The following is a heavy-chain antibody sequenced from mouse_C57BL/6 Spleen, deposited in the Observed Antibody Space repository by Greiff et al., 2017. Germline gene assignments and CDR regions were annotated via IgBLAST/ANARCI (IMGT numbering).Heavy chain of an antibody. CDR1: RFTFSDAW. J-gene: IGHJ1*03. D-gene: IGHD2-5*01. CDR3: TRIPAYYSNPYWYFDV. V-gene: IGHV6-6*01. Sequence: EVKVEESGGGLVQPGGSMKLSCAASRFTFSDAWMDWVRQSPEKGLEWVAEIRNKANNHATYYAESVKGRFTISRDDSKSSVYLQMNSLRAEDTGIYYCTRIPAYYSNPYWYFDVWGTGTTVTVSS. CDR2: IRNKANNHAT.